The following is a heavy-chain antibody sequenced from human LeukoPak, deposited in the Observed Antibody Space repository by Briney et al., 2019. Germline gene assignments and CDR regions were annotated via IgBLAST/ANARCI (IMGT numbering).Heavy chain of an antibody. CDR3: ARGTSGSYQM. CDR1: GFTFSSYE. D-gene: IGHD1-26*01. Sequence: GGSLTLSCAASGFTFSSYEMNWVRQAPGKGLEWISYISSSGSTLYYADSVKGRFTISRDKARNSLYLQMNSLRAEDMSVYYCARGTSGSYQMGGQGTLVTVSS. V-gene: IGHV3-48*03. J-gene: IGHJ4*02. CDR2: ISSSGSTL.